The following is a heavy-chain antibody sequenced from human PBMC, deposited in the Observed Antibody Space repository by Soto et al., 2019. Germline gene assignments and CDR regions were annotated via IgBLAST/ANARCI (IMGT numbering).Heavy chain of an antibody. J-gene: IGHJ4*02. D-gene: IGHD3-3*01. CDR2: ISYDGSNK. Sequence: GGSLRLSCAASGFTFSSYAMHWVRQAPGKGLEWVAVISYDGSNKYYADSVKGRFTISRDNSKNTLYLQMNSLRAEDTAVYYCAREPSDFWSGYHDYWGQGTLVTVSS. V-gene: IGHV3-30-3*01. CDR3: AREPSDFWSGYHDY. CDR1: GFTFSSYA.